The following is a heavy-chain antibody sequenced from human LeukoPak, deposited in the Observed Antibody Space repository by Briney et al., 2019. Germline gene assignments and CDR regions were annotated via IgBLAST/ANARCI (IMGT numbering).Heavy chain of an antibody. CDR1: GGTFSSYA. CDR2: IIPIFGTA. J-gene: IGHJ4*02. CDR3: AKADYDSSGYYYEGYFDY. Sequence: GAPVKVSCKASGGTFSSYAISWVRQAPGQGLEWMGRIIPIFGTANYAQKFQGRVTITTDESTSTAYMELSSLRSEDTAVYYCAKADYDSSGYYYEGYFDYWGQGTLVTVSS. D-gene: IGHD3-22*01. V-gene: IGHV1-69*05.